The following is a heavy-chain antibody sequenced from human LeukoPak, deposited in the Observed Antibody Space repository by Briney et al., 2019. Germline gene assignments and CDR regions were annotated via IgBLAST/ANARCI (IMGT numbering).Heavy chain of an antibody. CDR1: GYTFTGDY. J-gene: IGHJ4*02. CDR3: ARALSGTYYSFHY. Sequence: ASVKVFCKASGYTFTGDYIHWVRRALGQGLEWMGWINPKSGGTNYAQKFQGRVTMTRDTSIGTAYMELSRLKSDDTAVYYCARALSGTYYSFHYWGQGTLVTVSS. D-gene: IGHD3-10*01. CDR2: INPKSGGT. V-gene: IGHV1-2*02.